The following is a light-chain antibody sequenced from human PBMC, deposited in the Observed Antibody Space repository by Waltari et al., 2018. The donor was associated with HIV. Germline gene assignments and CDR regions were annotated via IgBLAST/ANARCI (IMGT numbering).Light chain of an antibody. V-gene: IGKV1-5*03. CDR2: MTS. J-gene: IGKJ2*01. CDR3: QQYSTHYA. CDR1: QDIDNW. Sequence: IQMTQSPSSLSASVGDTVILTCRASQDIDNWLAWYHQKPGRAPKLLISMTSVLESGGPSRFSGSGSGTTFTLTITGLQPDDFGTYFCQQYSTHYAFGQGTRVE.